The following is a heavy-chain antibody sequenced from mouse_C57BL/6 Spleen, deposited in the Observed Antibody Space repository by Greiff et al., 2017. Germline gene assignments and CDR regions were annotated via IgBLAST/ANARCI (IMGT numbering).Heavy chain of an antibody. CDR3: ARGDYYCSSHWGCDV. D-gene: IGHD1-1*01. CDR2: ISAGGSYT. CDR1: GFTFSSYA. Sequence: EVMLVESGGGLVKPGGSLKLSCAASGFTFSSYAMSWVRQTPGKRLEWVATISAGGSYTYYPDNVKGRFTISRNHAKYNLYLQMNLLKSEDTAMDYWARGDYYCSSHWGCDVWGTGTTVTVSS. J-gene: IGHJ1*03. V-gene: IGHV5-4*03.